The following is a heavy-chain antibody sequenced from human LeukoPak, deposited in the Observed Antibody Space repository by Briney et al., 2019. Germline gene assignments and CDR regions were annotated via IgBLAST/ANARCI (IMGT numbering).Heavy chain of an antibody. V-gene: IGHV1-18*01. CDR1: GYTFTSYG. CDR2: ISAYNGNT. CDR3: ARANDRAAAADDFDY. J-gene: IGHJ4*02. Sequence: ASVKVSCKASGYTFTSYGISWVRQAPGQGLEWMGWISAYNGNTNYAQKLQGRVTMTTDTSTSTAYMELSRLRSDDTAVYYCARANDRAAAADDFDYWGQGTLVTVSS. D-gene: IGHD6-13*01.